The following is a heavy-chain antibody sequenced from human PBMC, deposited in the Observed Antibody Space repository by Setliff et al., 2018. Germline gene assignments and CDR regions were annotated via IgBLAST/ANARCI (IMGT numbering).Heavy chain of an antibody. CDR1: GGTFSRYA. J-gene: IGHJ4*02. Sequence: ASVKVSCKASGGTFSRYAISWVRQAPGQGLEWMGGSIPMYRTTKYAQKFQGRVTITTDESTTTVYMELSSLRSEDTAVYYCARAPLESGYNYGQGHYFDYWGQGTLVTVSS. D-gene: IGHD5-18*01. CDR3: ARAPLESGYNYGQGHYFDY. CDR2: SIPMYRTT. V-gene: IGHV1-69*05.